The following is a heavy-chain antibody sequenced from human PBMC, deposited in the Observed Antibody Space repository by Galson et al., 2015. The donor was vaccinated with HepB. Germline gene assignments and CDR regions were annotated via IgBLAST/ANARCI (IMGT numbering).Heavy chain of an antibody. CDR1: GNSFNNQW. CDR3: ARHGGYNGYDFLRS. J-gene: IGHJ4*02. D-gene: IGHD5-12*01. CDR2: IYPDDSDI. V-gene: IGHV5-51*01. Sequence: QSGAEVKKSGDSLKISCNDSGNSFNNQWIGWVRQTPGKGLEWMGIIYPDDSDIRYNPAVKGRVTISADTSINTAYLQWSSLRASGSAIYFCARHGGYNGYDFLRSRGQGTRVTVSS.